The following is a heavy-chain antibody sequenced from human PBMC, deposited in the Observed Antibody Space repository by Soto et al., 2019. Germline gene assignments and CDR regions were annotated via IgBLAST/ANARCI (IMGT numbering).Heavy chain of an antibody. D-gene: IGHD1-1*01. Sequence: GGSLRLSCAASGFTFSSYAMSWVRQAPGKGLEWVSAISGSGGSTYYADSVKGRFTISRDNAKNSLYLQMNSLRAEDTAVYYCAREGVQLERHGGYYYMDVRGKGTTVTVSS. CDR2: ISGSGGST. V-gene: IGHV3-23*01. CDR3: AREGVQLERHGGYYYMDV. CDR1: GFTFSSYA. J-gene: IGHJ6*03.